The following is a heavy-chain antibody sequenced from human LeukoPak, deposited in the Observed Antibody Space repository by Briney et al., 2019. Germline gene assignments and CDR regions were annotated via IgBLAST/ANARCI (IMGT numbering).Heavy chain of an antibody. CDR1: GFTFSSYA. D-gene: IGHD1-1*01. CDR3: ARNEY. J-gene: IGHJ4*02. CDR2: IRQDGSQK. V-gene: IGHV3-7*01. Sequence: GGSLRLSCAASGFTFSSYAMSWVRQAPGKGLEWVATIRQDGSQKYYVDSVKGRFTISRDNAKNSLFLQMNSLRAEDTAVYYCARNEYWGQGTLVTVSS.